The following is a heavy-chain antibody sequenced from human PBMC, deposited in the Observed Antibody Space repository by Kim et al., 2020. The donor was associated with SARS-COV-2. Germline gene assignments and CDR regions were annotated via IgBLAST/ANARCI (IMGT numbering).Heavy chain of an antibody. V-gene: IGHV3-13*01. CDR3: ARAGSSWSFDF. CDR2: T. D-gene: IGHD6-13*01. Sequence: TYYSRSVKGRFTISRESDKNSLYLQMNNLRVGDAAIYYCARAGSSWSFDFWGQGTLVTVS. J-gene: IGHJ4*02.